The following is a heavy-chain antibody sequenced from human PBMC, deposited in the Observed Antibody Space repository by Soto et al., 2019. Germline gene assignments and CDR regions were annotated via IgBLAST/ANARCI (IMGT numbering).Heavy chain of an antibody. Sequence: GGSLRLSCAASGFTFSSYAMSWVRQAPGKGLEWVSAIIGSGGSTYYADSVKGRFTISRDNSKNTLYLQMNSLRAEDTAVYYCAKGYSPAVVEPDDYWGQGTLVTVSS. J-gene: IGHJ4*02. CDR3: AKGYSPAVVEPDDY. CDR1: GFTFSSYA. V-gene: IGHV3-23*01. D-gene: IGHD2-15*01. CDR2: IIGSGGST.